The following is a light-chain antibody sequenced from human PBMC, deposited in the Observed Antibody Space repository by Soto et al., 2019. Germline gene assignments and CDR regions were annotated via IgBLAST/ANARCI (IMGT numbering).Light chain of an antibody. Sequence: QSALSQPASVSGSPGQSITISCTGTSSDVGGFEYVSWYQHQPGKAPKLIIYDVTKRPSGVSNRFSGSKSGNTASLTISGLQAEDEADYYCSSYTSSSTDVFGTGTKLTVL. J-gene: IGLJ1*01. V-gene: IGLV2-14*01. CDR3: SSYTSSSTDV. CDR1: SSDVGGFEY. CDR2: DVT.